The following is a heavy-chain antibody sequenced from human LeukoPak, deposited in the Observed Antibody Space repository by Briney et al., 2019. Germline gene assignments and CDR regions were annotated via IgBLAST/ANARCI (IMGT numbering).Heavy chain of an antibody. V-gene: IGHV1-69*05. J-gene: IGHJ3*02. CDR2: IIPIFGTA. CDR3: GSSGSYGAFDI. CDR1: GGTFSSYA. D-gene: IGHD1-26*01. Sequence: SVKVSCKASGGTFSSYAISWVRQAPGQGLEWMGGIIPIFGTANYAQKFQGRVTITTDKSTSTAYMELSSLRSEDTAVYYCGSSGSYGAFDIWGQGTMVTVSS.